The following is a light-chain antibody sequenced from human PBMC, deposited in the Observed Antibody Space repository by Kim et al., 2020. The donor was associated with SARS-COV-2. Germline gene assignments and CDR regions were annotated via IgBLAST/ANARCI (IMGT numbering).Light chain of an antibody. CDR1: SGHGSYA. J-gene: IGLJ3*02. CDR2: LNSDGSH. CDR3: QTWGTGNWV. Sequence: QPVLTQSPSASASLGASVKLTCTLSSGHGSYAIAWHQQQPEKGPRYLMKLNSDGSHSKGDGIPDRFSGSSSGAERYLTISSLQSEDEADYYCQTWGTGNWVFGGGTQLTVL. V-gene: IGLV4-69*01.